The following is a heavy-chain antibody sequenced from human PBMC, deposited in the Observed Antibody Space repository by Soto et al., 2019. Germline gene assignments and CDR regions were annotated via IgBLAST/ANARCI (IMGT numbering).Heavy chain of an antibody. V-gene: IGHV4-39*01. Sequence: PSETLSLTCPVSGGSISSSSYYWGWIRQPPGKGLEWIGSIYYSGSTYYNPSLKSRVTISVDTSKNQFSLKLSSVTAADTAVYYCARNTEEDDYVWGSYRFKFDPWGQGTLVTVSS. J-gene: IGHJ5*02. CDR3: ARNTEEDDYVWGSYRFKFDP. CDR1: GGSISSSSYY. D-gene: IGHD3-16*02. CDR2: IYYSGST.